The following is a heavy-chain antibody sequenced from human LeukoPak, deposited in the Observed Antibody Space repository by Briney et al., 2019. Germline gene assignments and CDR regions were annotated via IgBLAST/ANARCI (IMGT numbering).Heavy chain of an antibody. CDR3: AKATATGTAYNWFDP. J-gene: IGHJ5*02. V-gene: IGHV3-23*01. CDR2: ISGSGGST. CDR1: GFTFSNYA. Sequence: PGGSLRLSCAASGFTFSNYAMSWVRQAPGKGLEWVSAISGSGGSTYYADSVKGRFTISRDNSKNTLYLQMNSLRAEDTAVYYCAKATATGTAYNWFDPWGQGTLVTVSS. D-gene: IGHD6-13*01.